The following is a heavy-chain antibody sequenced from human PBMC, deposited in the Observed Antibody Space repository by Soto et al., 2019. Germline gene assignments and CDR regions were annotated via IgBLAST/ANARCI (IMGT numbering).Heavy chain of an antibody. CDR3: ARDAIPYSSSSGRWFDP. J-gene: IGHJ5*02. V-gene: IGHV1-69*12. CDR2: IIPIFGTA. D-gene: IGHD6-6*01. Sequence: QVQLVQSGAEVKKPGSSVKVSCKASGGTFSSYAISWVRQAPGQGLEWMGGIIPIFGTANYAQKFQGRVTITADESTSTAYMELSSLRSEDTAAYYCARDAIPYSSSSGRWFDPWGQGTLVTVSS. CDR1: GGTFSSYA.